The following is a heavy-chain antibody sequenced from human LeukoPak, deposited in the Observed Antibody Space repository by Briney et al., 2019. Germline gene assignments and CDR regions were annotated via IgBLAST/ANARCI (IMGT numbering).Heavy chain of an antibody. V-gene: IGHV3-7*03. D-gene: IGHD3-10*01. CDR2: IKQVGSEK. J-gene: IGHJ4*02. CDR1: GFTFRSYA. CDR3: AKELYYGSEMVVGFDY. Sequence: GGSLRLVYATSGFTFRSYAMSWVRQAPGEGREWVANIKQVGSEKYYADSVEGRFTISRDNAKNSLYLQMNSLRAEDTALYYCAKELYYGSEMVVGFDYWGQGTLVTVSS.